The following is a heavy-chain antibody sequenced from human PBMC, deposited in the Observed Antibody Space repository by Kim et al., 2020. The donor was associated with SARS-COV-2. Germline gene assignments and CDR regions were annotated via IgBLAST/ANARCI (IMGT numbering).Heavy chain of an antibody. CDR2: ISSSSSYI. J-gene: IGHJ6*02. D-gene: IGHD3-3*01. V-gene: IGHV3-21*01. Sequence: GGSLRLSCAASGFTFSSYSMNWVRQAPGKGLEWVSSISSSSSYIYYADSVKGRFTISRDNAKNSLYLQMNSLRAEDTAVDYCARESEEILRFLEKAGWYYGMDVWGQGTTVTVSS. CDR1: GFTFSSYS. CDR3: ARESEEILRFLEKAGWYYGMDV.